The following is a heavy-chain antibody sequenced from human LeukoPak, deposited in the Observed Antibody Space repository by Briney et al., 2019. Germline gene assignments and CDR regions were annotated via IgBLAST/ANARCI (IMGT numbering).Heavy chain of an antibody. D-gene: IGHD3-10*01. Sequence: KPSETLSLTCTVSGGSISSGSYYWSWIRQPAGKGLEWIGRIYTSGSTNYNPSLKSRVTISVDTSKNQFSLKLSSVTAADTAVYYCARRVGRWFGERAYYYNYMDVWDKGTTVTISS. CDR1: GGSISSGSYY. CDR3: ARRVGRWFGERAYYYNYMDV. V-gene: IGHV4-61*02. J-gene: IGHJ6*03. CDR2: IYTSGST.